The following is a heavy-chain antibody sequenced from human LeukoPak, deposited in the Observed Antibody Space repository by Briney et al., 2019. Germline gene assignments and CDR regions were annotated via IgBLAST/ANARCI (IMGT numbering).Heavy chain of an antibody. CDR3: ARGGTYYYDSSGYYD. CDR1: GFTFSSYA. J-gene: IGHJ4*02. D-gene: IGHD3-22*01. V-gene: IGHV3-23*01. Sequence: QPGGSLRLSCAASGFTFSSYAMSWVRQAPGKGLEWVSAISGSGGSTYYADSVKGRFTISRDNSKNTLYLQMNSLRGEDTAVYYCARGGTYYYDSSGYYDWGQGTLVTVSS. CDR2: ISGSGGST.